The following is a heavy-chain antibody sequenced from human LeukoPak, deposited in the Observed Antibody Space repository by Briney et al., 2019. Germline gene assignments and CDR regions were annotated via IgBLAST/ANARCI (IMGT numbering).Heavy chain of an antibody. J-gene: IGHJ4*02. V-gene: IGHV3-7*01. Sequence: GGALRLSCAASGFTFSSYWMTWVRQAPGKGLEWVANIKQDGSEKYYVDSVKGRFTISRDNAKNSLYLQMNSLRAEDTAVYYCARDYVWGSYRYILDYWGQGTLVTVSS. CDR1: GFTFSSYW. D-gene: IGHD3-16*02. CDR2: IKQDGSEK. CDR3: ARDYVWGSYRYILDY.